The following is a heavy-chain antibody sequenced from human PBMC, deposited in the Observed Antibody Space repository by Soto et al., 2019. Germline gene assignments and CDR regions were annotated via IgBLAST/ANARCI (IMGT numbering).Heavy chain of an antibody. J-gene: IGHJ1*01. V-gene: IGHV1-18*04. CDR3: AREANCGSDCYSPAEYSQH. D-gene: IGHD2-21*02. CDR2: ISAYNGKT. CDR1: GYTFSNDG. Sequence: QVQLVQSGAEVKKPGASVKVSCKASGYTFSNDGISWVRQAPGQGLEWMGWISAYNGKTYDAERLQGRITMTTDTSTSTAYMELRSLRSDDTAVYYCAREANCGSDCYSPAEYSQHWGQGTLVTVSS.